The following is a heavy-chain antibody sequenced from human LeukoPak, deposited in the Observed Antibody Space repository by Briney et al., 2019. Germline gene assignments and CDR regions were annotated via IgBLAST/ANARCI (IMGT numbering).Heavy chain of an antibody. CDR1: GYTFTNYG. CDR3: ARDLSYYDSSGYY. Sequence: ASVKVSCKASGYTFTNYGISWVRQAPGQGLEWMGWIGTYDGDTNFAQRVEGRVTLTIDTSTNTAYMELRSLRSDDTAVYYCARDLSYYDSSGYYWGQGTLVTVSS. CDR2: IGTYDGDT. J-gene: IGHJ4*02. V-gene: IGHV1-18*01. D-gene: IGHD3-22*01.